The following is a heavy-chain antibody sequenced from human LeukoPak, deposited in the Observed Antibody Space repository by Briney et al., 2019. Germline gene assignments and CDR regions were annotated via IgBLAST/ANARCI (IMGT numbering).Heavy chain of an antibody. CDR3: ARDSGSGYNWFDP. D-gene: IGHD6-19*01. CDR1: GGTFSSYA. Sequence: SVKVSCKASGGTFSSYAISWVRQAPGQGLEWMGGIIPIFGTANYAQKLQGRVTITADESTSTAYMGLSSLRSEDTAVYYCARDSGSGYNWFDPWGQGTLVTVSS. J-gene: IGHJ5*02. CDR2: IIPIFGTA. V-gene: IGHV1-69*13.